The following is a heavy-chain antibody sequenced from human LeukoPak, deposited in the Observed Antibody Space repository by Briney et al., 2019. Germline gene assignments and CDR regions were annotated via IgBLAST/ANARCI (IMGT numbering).Heavy chain of an antibody. CDR3: ARDQPWINGFDI. CDR1: GDSVSSNS. Sequence: SRTLSLTCAISGDSVSSNSWNWIRQSPSRGLEWLGRIYYKSKWFNDYAVSVKSRITINPDTSKNQFSLQLNSVTPEDTALYYCARDQPWINGFDIWGQGTMVTVSS. CDR2: IYYKSKWFN. V-gene: IGHV6-1*01. D-gene: IGHD5-12*01. J-gene: IGHJ3*02.